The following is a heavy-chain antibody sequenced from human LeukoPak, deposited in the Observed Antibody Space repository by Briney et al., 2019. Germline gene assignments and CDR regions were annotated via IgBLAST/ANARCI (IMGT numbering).Heavy chain of an antibody. CDR3: ASLIPYYFDY. CDR1: GFTVSGNY. CDR2: THSGGTT. J-gene: IGHJ4*02. Sequence: GGSLRLSCAASGFTVSGNYMSWVRQVPGKGLEWVSVTHSGGTTWYADSVKGRFTISRDNAKNSLYLQMNSLRAEDTAVYYCASLIPYYFDYWGQGTLVTVSS. V-gene: IGHV3-53*01.